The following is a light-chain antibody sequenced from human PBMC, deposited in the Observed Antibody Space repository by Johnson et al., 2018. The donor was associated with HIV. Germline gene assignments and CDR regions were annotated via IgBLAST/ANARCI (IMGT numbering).Light chain of an antibody. CDR3: GTWDSSLSNFV. CDR2: DNN. CDR1: SSNIENYY. V-gene: IGLV1-51*01. Sequence: QAVLTQPPSVSAAPGQKVTISCSGSSSNIENYYVSWYQHNPGTAPKLLIYDNNKRPSGIPDRFSGSKSGTSATLGITGLQTGDEADYYCGTWDSSLSNFVFGIGTKVSVL. J-gene: IGLJ1*01.